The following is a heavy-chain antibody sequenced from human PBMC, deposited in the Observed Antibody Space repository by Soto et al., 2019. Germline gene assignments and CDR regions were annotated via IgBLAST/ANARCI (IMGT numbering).Heavy chain of an antibody. Sequence: GGSLRLSCAASGFTFSSYGMHWVRQAPGKGLEWVAVIWYDGSNKYYADSVKGRFTISRDNSKNTLYLQMNSLRAEDTAVYYCARDNRRTGAYFDYWGQGTLVTVSS. CDR3: ARDNRRTGAYFDY. V-gene: IGHV3-33*01. CDR1: GFTFSSYG. J-gene: IGHJ4*02. CDR2: IWYDGSNK.